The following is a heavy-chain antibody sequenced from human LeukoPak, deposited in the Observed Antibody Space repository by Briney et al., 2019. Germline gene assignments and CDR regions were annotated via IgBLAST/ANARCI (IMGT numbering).Heavy chain of an antibody. Sequence: ASVTVSCKASRYTFTSYDINWVREAAGQGLEWMGWMNPNTGRTGYAQKFQGRVTMTRDTSISTAYMELSSLRSEDTAVYYCARLAETPDYYSNGGYFYLGYWGQGTLVTVSS. J-gene: IGHJ4*02. CDR2: MNPNTGRT. CDR3: ARLAETPDYYSNGGYFYLGY. D-gene: IGHD3-22*01. V-gene: IGHV1-8*01. CDR1: RYTFTSYD.